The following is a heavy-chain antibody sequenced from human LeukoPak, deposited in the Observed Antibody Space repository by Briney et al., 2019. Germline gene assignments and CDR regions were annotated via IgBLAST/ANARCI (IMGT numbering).Heavy chain of an antibody. V-gene: IGHV4-30-4*01. Sequence: PSETLSLTCTVSGGSISSGDYYWSWIRQPPGKGLEWIGYIYYSGSTYYNPSLKSRVTISVDTSKNQFSLKLSSVTAADTAVYYCASRDSGHYGMDVWGQGTTVTVSS. CDR3: ASRDSGHYGMDV. CDR1: GGSISSGDYY. CDR2: IYYSGST. J-gene: IGHJ6*02. D-gene: IGHD2-15*01.